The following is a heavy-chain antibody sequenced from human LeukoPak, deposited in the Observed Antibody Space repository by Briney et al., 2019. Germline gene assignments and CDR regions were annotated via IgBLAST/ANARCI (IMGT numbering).Heavy chain of an antibody. V-gene: IGHV3-21*01. D-gene: IGHD6-13*01. CDR1: GFTFNSYS. J-gene: IGHJ6*03. CDR2: ISSSSSYI. CDR3: ARDGSSWYYYYYYMDV. Sequence: GGSLRLSCAASGFTFNSYSMNWVRQAPGKGLEWVSSISSSSSYIYYADSVKGRFTISRDNAKNSLYLQMNSLRAEDTAVYYCARDGSSWYYYYYYMDVWGKGTTVTVSS.